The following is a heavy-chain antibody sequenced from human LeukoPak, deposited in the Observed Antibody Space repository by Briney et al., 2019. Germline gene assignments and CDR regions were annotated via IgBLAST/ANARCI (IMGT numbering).Heavy chain of an antibody. CDR2: ISYDGSNK. CDR1: GFTFSSYA. V-gene: IGHV3-30-3*02. Sequence: GGSLRLSCAATGFTFSSYAKHWVRQAPGKGLEWVAVISYDGSNKYYADSVKGRFTISRDNSKNMLYLQMNSLRADDTAVYYCAKPTHHHDAFYIWGQGTMVTVSS. J-gene: IGHJ3*02. CDR3: AKPTHHHDAFYI.